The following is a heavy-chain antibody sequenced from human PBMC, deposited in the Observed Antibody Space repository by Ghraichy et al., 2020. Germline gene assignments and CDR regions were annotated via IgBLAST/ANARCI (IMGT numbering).Heavy chain of an antibody. CDR2: IYYSGRT. J-gene: IGHJ6*02. CDR3: AREGAGYYYGSGSPIPYGMDV. V-gene: IGHV4-59*01. D-gene: IGHD3-10*01. Sequence: SETLSLTCTVSGGTISSYYWSWIRQPPGKGLEWIGYIYYSGRTIYNPSLKSRVTISVDMSKNQFSLKLSSVTAADTAVYYFAREGAGYYYGSGSPIPYGMDVWGQWTTVTVSS. CDR1: GGTISSYY.